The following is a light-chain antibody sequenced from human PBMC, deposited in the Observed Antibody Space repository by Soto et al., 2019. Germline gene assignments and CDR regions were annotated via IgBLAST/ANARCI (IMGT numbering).Light chain of an antibody. CDR3: QQYGSSGT. CDR2: GAS. V-gene: IGKV3-20*01. CDR1: QSVSNNY. J-gene: IGKJ1*01. Sequence: EIVLTQSPDXXSRSPGERATLSCRASQSVSNNYLAWYQQKPGQAPRLLIYGASNRATGIPDRFSGSGSGTDFTLTISRLEPEDFAVYYCQQYGSSGTFGQGTKVDVK.